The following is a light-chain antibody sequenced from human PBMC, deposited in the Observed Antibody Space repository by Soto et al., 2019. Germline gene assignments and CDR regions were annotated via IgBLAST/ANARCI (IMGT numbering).Light chain of an antibody. CDR1: QSVRGSS. CDR2: GIS. V-gene: IGKV3-20*01. CDR3: QQYGALPVT. J-gene: IGKJ3*01. Sequence: EVVLTQSPGTLSLSPGEGATLSCRASQSVRGSSLAWYQQKPGQAPRLLIYGISSRATGIPDRFSGSGSGTNFPLTISRLEAEEFAVYYCQQYGALPVTFGPGITVDIK.